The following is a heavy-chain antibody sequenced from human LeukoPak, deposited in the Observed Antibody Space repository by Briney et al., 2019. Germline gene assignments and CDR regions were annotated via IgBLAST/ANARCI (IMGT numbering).Heavy chain of an antibody. CDR1: GFTFSSYW. J-gene: IGHJ4*02. D-gene: IGHD1-26*01. V-gene: IGHV3-7*01. Sequence: PGGSLRLSCAASGFTFSSYWMSWVRQAPGKGLEWVANIKQDGSEKYYVDSVKGRFTISRDNAKNSLYLQMNSLRAEDTAVYYCARAGSSSWYSGSYWSYWGQGTLVTVSS. CDR2: IKQDGSEK. CDR3: ARAGSSSWYSGSYWSY.